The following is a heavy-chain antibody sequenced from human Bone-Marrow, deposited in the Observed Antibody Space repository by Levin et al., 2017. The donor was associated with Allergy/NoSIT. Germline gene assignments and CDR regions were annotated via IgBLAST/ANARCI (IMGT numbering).Heavy chain of an antibody. CDR2: INHRGSA. CDR3: ARGALYNSSWDHNRGYYYYYYMDV. D-gene: IGHD3-10*01. V-gene: IGHV4-34*01. CDR1: GDSFTDYS. J-gene: IGHJ6*03. Sequence: TASETLSLTCDVYGDSFTDYSWNWIRQSPRKGLECIGEINHRGSANYNPSLKSRVTMSLDTSKNQFSLKMTSVTAADTAVYYCARGALYNSSWDHNRGYYYYYYMDVWGKGTSVTVSS.